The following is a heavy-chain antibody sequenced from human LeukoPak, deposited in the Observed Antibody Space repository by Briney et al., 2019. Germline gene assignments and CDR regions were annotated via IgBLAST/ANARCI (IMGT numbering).Heavy chain of an antibody. V-gene: IGHV3-30*03. Sequence: GRSLRLSCAASGFTFDTYGMHWVRQAPGKGLEWVAVISYDGNNENYVDSVKGRFTISRDNSKNTLYLQMNSLRAEDTAVYYCATRSIYYYYFDYWGQGTLVTVPS. CDR3: ATRSIYYYYFDY. J-gene: IGHJ4*02. D-gene: IGHD3-22*01. CDR1: GFTFDTYG. CDR2: ISYDGNNE.